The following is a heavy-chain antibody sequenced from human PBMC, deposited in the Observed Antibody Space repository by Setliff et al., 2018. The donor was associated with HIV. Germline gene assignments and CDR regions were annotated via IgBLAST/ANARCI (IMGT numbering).Heavy chain of an antibody. CDR2: INPSGGST. CDR3: ARDRTSSTSSFDY. CDR1: GYTFTNYY. Sequence: ASVKVSCKASGYTFTNYYIHWVRQAPGQGLEWMGIINPSGGSTSYAQKFQGRVSMTRDTPTSAIYMELSSLRSEDTAVYHCARDRTSSTSSFDYWGQGTLVTV. V-gene: IGHV1-46*01. J-gene: IGHJ4*02. D-gene: IGHD6-6*01.